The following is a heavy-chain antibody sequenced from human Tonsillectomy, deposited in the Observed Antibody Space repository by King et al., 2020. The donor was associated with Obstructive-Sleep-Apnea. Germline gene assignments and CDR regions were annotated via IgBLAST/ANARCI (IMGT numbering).Heavy chain of an antibody. D-gene: IGHD3-22*01. V-gene: IGHV4-38-2*02. J-gene: IGHJ4*02. CDR1: VYSISSGYY. CDR2: VHHSGNT. Sequence: QLQESGPGLVKPSETLSLTCTVSVYSISSGYYWGWIRQPPGKGLEWIGSVHHSGNTYYNPSLQGRVFISLNTSKNQFSLRLSSVTAADTAVYYCARGFYYDSSGYYWGYYFDSWGQGTLVTVSS. CDR3: ARGFYYDSSGYYWGYYFDS.